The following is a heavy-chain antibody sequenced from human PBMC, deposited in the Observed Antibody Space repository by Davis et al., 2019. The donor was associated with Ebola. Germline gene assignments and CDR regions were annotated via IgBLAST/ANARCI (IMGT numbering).Heavy chain of an antibody. V-gene: IGHV3-33*01. CDR1: GFTFNNYG. D-gene: IGHD4-17*01. CDR2: IWYDGSNK. CDR3: ARRIRVTTVTTHGMDV. Sequence: GGSLRLSCAASGFTFNNYGMHWVRQAPGKGLEWVAFIWYDGSNKYYAESVKGRFTISRDNSNNTLYLQMNSLRADDTAVYYCARRIRVTTVTTHGMDVWGQGTTVTVSS. J-gene: IGHJ6*02.